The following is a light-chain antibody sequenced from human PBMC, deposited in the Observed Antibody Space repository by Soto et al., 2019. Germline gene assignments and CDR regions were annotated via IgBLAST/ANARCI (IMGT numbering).Light chain of an antibody. CDR1: QSVGSN. J-gene: IGKJ2*01. CDR2: GAW. Sequence: EIVMTQSPATLSVSPGERATLSCRASQSVGSNLAWYQQKPGQAPRLLIFGAWNRATDIPARFSGSGSGTEFTLTISSQQSEDYAVYYCQQYNDWRTFGQGTKLEIK. CDR3: QQYNDWRT. V-gene: IGKV3-15*01.